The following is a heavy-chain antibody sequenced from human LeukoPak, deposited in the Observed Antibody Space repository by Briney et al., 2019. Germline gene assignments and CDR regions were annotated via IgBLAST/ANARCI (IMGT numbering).Heavy chain of an antibody. J-gene: IGHJ3*02. CDR1: GGSISSYY. V-gene: IGHV4-59*08. Sequence: SETLSLTCTVSGGSISSYYWSWIRQPPGKGLEWIGYIYYSGSTNYNPSLKSRVTISVDTSKNQFSLKLSSVTAADTAVYYCARRAYSSSSLAHAFDIWGQGTMVTVSS. CDR3: ARRAYSSSSLAHAFDI. D-gene: IGHD6-6*01. CDR2: IYYSGST.